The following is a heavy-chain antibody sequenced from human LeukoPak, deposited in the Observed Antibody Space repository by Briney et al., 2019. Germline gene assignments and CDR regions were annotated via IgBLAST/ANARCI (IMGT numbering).Heavy chain of an antibody. CDR3: ARANPLYYDFWSAEYYFDY. Sequence: PSETLSLTCNVSGGSISSGGYYWSWIRQHPGKGLEWIGYIYYSGSTYYNPSLKSRVTISVDTSKNQFSLKLSSATAADTAVYYCARANPLYYDFWSAEYYFDYWGQGTLVTVSS. D-gene: IGHD3-3*01. CDR2: IYYSGST. CDR1: GGSISSGGYY. V-gene: IGHV4-31*03. J-gene: IGHJ4*02.